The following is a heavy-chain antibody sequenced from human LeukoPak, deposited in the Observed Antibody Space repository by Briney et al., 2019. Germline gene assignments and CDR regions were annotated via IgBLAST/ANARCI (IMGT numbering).Heavy chain of an antibody. CDR3: ARAYWGSRKPPDAFDI. J-gene: IGHJ3*02. V-gene: IGHV4-34*01. D-gene: IGHD7-27*01. CDR2: INHSGST. CDR1: GGSFSGYY. Sequence: SETLSLTCAVYGGSFSGYYWSWIRQPPGEGLEWIGEINHSGSTNYNPSLKSRVNISVDTSKNQFSLKLSSVTAADTAVYYCARAYWGSRKPPDAFDIWGQGTMVTVSS.